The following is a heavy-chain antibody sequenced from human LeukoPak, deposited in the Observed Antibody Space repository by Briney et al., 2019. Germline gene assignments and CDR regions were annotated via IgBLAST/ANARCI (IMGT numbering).Heavy chain of an antibody. V-gene: IGHV3-15*01. CDR2: IKSRNNGGTT. Sequence: GGSLRLSCAASGFTSSSYWMSWVRQAPEKGLDWVGRIKSRNNGGTTDYGASVKGRFVISRDDSQNTLYLQMNSLRVEDTAIYYCTQGGYWLYYWGQGTLVTVSS. J-gene: IGHJ4*02. D-gene: IGHD2-8*02. CDR1: GFTSSSYW. CDR3: TQGGYWLYY.